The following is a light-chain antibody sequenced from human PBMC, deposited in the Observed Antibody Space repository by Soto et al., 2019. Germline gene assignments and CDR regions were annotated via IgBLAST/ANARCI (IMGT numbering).Light chain of an antibody. V-gene: IGKV1-5*01. CDR3: QQYNTYST. J-gene: IGKJ5*01. CDR2: DAS. CDR1: RNIRNW. Sequence: DIQMTQSPSTLSASVGASVTMTCRASRNIRNWLAWYQQKPGKAPNPLIYDASRLKSGVPARFSGSGSGTEFTLTISSLQPDDFATYYCQQYNTYSTFGQGTRLEI.